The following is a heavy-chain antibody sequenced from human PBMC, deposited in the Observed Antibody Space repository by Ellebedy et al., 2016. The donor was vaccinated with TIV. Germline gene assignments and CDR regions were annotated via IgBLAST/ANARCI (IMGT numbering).Heavy chain of an antibody. J-gene: IGHJ5*02. CDR3: ARDKFTMVRGAPYWFDP. D-gene: IGHD3-10*01. CDR2: ISSSNTYI. V-gene: IGHV3-21*01. Sequence: GESLKISCAASGFTFSGYSMNWVRQAPGTGLEWVSSISSSNTYIYYADSVKGRFTISRDNAKNSLYLQMNSLRAEDTAVYYCARDKFTMVRGAPYWFDPWGQGTLVTVSS. CDR1: GFTFSGYS.